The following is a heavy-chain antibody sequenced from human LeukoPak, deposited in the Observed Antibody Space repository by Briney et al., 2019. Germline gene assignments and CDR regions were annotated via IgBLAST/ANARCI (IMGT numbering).Heavy chain of an antibody. D-gene: IGHD6-13*01. Sequence: NPSETLSLTCTVSGGSISSYYWSWIPQPPGKGREWIGYIHYDGNTNYNPSLKSRVTISEDTSKNKFSLKLTSVTAADTAVYYCARACGSSWYFWFDPWGQGTLVTVSS. CDR2: IHYDGNT. CDR3: ARACGSSWYFWFDP. V-gene: IGHV4-59*01. J-gene: IGHJ5*02. CDR1: GGSISSYY.